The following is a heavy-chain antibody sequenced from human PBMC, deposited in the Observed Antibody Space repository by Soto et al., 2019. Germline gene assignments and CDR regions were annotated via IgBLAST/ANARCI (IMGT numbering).Heavy chain of an antibody. CDR1: GFTFSSYG. J-gene: IGHJ6*03. V-gene: IGHV3-33*01. Sequence: GGSLRLSCAASGFTFSSYGMHWVRQAPGKGLEWVAVIWYDGSNKYYADSVKGRFTISRDNSKNTLYLQMNSLRAEDTAVYYCARDAGVLRFLEWFPFSHNYYYMDVWGKGTTVTVSS. CDR2: IWYDGSNK. CDR3: ARDAGVLRFLEWFPFSHNYYYMDV. D-gene: IGHD3-3*01.